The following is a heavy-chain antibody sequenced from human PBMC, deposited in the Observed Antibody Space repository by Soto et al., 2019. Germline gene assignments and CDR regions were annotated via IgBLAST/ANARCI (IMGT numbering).Heavy chain of an antibody. CDR3: ARVIAAAGSLRAHFDY. J-gene: IGHJ4*02. CDR2: INHSGST. V-gene: IGHV4-34*01. D-gene: IGHD6-13*01. CDR1: GGSFSGYY. Sequence: SETLSLTCAVYGGSFSGYYWSWIRQPPGKGLEWIGEINHSGSTNYNPSLKSRVTISVDTSKNQFSLKLSSVTAADTAVYYCARVIAAAGSLRAHFDYWGQGTLVTVSS.